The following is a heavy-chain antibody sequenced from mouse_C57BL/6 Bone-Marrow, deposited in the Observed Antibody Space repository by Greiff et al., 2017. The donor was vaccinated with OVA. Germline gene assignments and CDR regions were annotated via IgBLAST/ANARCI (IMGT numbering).Heavy chain of an antibody. Sequence: VQLQQSGAELVRPGASVKLSCKASGYTFTDYYINWVKQRPGQGLEWIARIYPGSGNTYYNEKFKGKATLTAEKSSSTAYMQLSSLTSEDSAVYFCARGTNYYGSSPYYAMDYWGQGTSVTVSS. CDR1: GYTFTDYY. V-gene: IGHV1-76*01. CDR2: IYPGSGNT. CDR3: ARGTNYYGSSPYYAMDY. J-gene: IGHJ4*01. D-gene: IGHD1-1*01.